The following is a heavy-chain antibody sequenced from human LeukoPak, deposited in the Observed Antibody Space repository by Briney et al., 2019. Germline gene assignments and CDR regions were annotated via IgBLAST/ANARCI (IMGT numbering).Heavy chain of an antibody. CDR2: IKQDGSEK. D-gene: IGHD3-16*02. CDR1: GGSISSYY. J-gene: IGHJ4*02. V-gene: IGHV3-7*01. CDR3: ARVRYYDYVWGSYRTDSDY. Sequence: PSETLSLTCTVSGGSISSYYWSWVRQAPGKGLEWVANIKQDGSEKYYVDSVKGRFTISRDNAKNSLYLQMNSLRAEDTAVYYCARVRYYDYVWGSYRTDSDYWGQGTLVTVSS.